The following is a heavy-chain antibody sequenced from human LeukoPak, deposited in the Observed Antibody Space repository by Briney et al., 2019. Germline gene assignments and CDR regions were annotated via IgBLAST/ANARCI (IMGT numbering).Heavy chain of an antibody. Sequence: GASVKVSCKASGYTFTSYAMNWVRQAPGQGLEWMGWINANTGNPTYAQGFTGRFIFSLDTSVSTAYLQISSLKAEDSAIYYCARTIAVAGYMDVWGKGTTVTVS. D-gene: IGHD6-19*01. V-gene: IGHV7-4-1*02. J-gene: IGHJ6*03. CDR1: GYTFTSYA. CDR3: ARTIAVAGYMDV. CDR2: INANTGNP.